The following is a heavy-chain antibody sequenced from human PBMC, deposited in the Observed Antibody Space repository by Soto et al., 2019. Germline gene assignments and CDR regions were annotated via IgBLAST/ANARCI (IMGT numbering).Heavy chain of an antibody. CDR1: GFTFSSYA. Sequence: GGSLRLSCAASGFTFSSYAMHWVRQAPWRGLEYVSSITSDGGSTFYANSVKGRFTIARDNSKKTLFLQVGSLRAADMAIYYCAIGVGLRSLDYWGQGTLVTVSS. CDR2: ITSDGGST. D-gene: IGHD3-10*01. V-gene: IGHV3-64*01. J-gene: IGHJ4*02. CDR3: AIGVGLRSLDY.